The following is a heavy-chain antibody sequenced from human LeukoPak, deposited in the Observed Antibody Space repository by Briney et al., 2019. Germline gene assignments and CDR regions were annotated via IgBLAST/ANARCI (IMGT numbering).Heavy chain of an antibody. Sequence: LPGGSLRLSCAASGFTFSSYGMHWVRQAPGKGLEWVAFIHDDGSKKYHADSVKGRFTISRDNSKDTLYLQMDSLTADDTATYYCAKPFYYGSGSYYGNFLHWGQGTLVTVSS. V-gene: IGHV3-30*02. J-gene: IGHJ4*02. CDR1: GFTFSSYG. CDR2: IHDDGSKK. D-gene: IGHD3-10*01. CDR3: AKPFYYGSGSYYGNFLH.